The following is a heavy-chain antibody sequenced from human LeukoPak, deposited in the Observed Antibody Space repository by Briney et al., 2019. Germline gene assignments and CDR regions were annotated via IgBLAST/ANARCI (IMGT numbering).Heavy chain of an antibody. Sequence: GRTLRLSCAASGFTFSSYEMNCVRQAPGKGLEWGSYISGSGSTIYYGDSLKGRFTISRDNANNSLYLQMNSLRVEDTAVYYCATLWDPVAGTTQPLLWGQGTLVTVSS. J-gene: IGHJ4*02. D-gene: IGHD6-19*01. CDR2: ISGSGSTI. CDR1: GFTFSSYE. CDR3: ATLWDPVAGTTQPLL. V-gene: IGHV3-48*03.